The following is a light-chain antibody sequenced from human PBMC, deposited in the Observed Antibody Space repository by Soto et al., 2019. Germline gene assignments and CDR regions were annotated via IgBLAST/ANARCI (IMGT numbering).Light chain of an antibody. V-gene: IGKV3-20*01. CDR2: NTF. J-gene: IGKJ5*01. CDR1: QSVSSSY. CDR3: QQYGSSPIT. Sequence: EIVLTQSPGTLSLSPGERATLSCRASQSVSSSYLAWFQQQPGQAPRLLIYNTFSRATGISDRFSGSGSGTDFTLTISRLEPEDLAVYYCQQYGSSPITFGQGTRLEMK.